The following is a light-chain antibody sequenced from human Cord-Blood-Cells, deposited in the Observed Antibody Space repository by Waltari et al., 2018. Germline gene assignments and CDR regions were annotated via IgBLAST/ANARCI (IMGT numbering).Light chain of an antibody. J-gene: IGKJ1*01. Sequence: EIVFTQSPATLSLSPGERATLSCRASQSVSSYLAWYQQKPGQAPRLLIYDASNRATGIQARFSGSGSGTDFTLTISSLEPEDFAVYYCQQRSNWWTFGQGTKVEIK. CDR1: QSVSSY. V-gene: IGKV3-11*01. CDR2: DAS. CDR3: QQRSNWWT.